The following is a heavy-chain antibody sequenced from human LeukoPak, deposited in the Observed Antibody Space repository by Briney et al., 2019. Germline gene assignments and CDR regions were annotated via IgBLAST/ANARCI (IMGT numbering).Heavy chain of an antibody. CDR2: IYYSGST. J-gene: IGHJ4*02. CDR3: ARQGAGEVVVVPAAMLNFDY. CDR1: GGSISSSSYY. D-gene: IGHD2-2*01. V-gene: IGHV4-39*01. Sequence: SETLSLTCTVSGGSISSSSYYRGWIRQPPGKGLEWIGSIYYSGSTYYNPSLKSRVTISVDTSKNQFSLKLSSVTAADTAVYYCARQGAGEVVVVPAAMLNFDYWGQGTLVTVSS.